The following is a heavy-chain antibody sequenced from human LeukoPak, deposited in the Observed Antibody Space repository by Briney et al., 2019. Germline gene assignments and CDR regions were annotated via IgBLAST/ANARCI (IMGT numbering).Heavy chain of an antibody. CDR3: ARGLKRVGATGVDY. J-gene: IGHJ4*02. Sequence: GASVKVSCKASGGTFSSYAISWVRQAPGQGLEWMGGIIPIFGTANYAQKFQGRVTITADKSTSTAYMELSSLRSEDTAVYYCARGLKRVGATGVDYWGQGTLVTVSS. V-gene: IGHV1-69*06. CDR2: IIPIFGTA. D-gene: IGHD1-26*01. CDR1: GGTFSSYA.